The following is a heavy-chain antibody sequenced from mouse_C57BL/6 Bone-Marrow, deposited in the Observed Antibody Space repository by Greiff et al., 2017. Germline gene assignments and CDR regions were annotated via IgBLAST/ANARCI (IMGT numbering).Heavy chain of an antibody. Sequence: DVMLVESGEGLVKPGGSLKLSCAASGFTFSSYAMSWVRQTPEKRLEWVAYISSGGDYIYYADTVKGRFTISRDNARNTLYLQMSSLKSEDTAMYYCTSGYYGSSLYWYFGVWGTGTTVTVSS. D-gene: IGHD1-1*01. CDR3: TSGYYGSSLYWYFGV. CDR2: ISSGGDYI. CDR1: GFTFSSYA. V-gene: IGHV5-9-1*02. J-gene: IGHJ1*03.